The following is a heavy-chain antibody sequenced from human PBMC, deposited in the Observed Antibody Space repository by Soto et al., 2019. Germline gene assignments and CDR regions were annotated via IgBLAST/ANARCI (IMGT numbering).Heavy chain of an antibody. CDR1: GGTFSSYA. D-gene: IGHD5-18*01. CDR2: IIPIFGTA. V-gene: IGHV1-69*01. Sequence: QVQLVQSGAEVQKPGSSVKVSCKASGGTFSSYAISWVRQAPGQGLEWMGGIIPIFGTANYAQKFQGRVTITADESTSTAYMELSSLRSEDTAVYYCARRGRDPMVKNGYFDLWGRGTLVTVSS. CDR3: ARRGRDPMVKNGYFDL. J-gene: IGHJ2*01.